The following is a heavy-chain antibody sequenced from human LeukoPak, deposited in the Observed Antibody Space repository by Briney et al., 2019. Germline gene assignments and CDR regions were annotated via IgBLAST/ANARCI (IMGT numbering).Heavy chain of an antibody. CDR1: GGTFSSYA. V-gene: IGHV1-69*13. J-gene: IGHJ4*02. CDR2: IIPIFGTA. CDR3: ARVSGIAVAGTQPVYYFDY. Sequence: SVKVSCKASGGTFSSYAISWVRQAPGQGLEWMGGIIPIFGTANYAQKFQGRVTITADESTSTAYMELGSLRSEDTAVYYCARVSGIAVAGTQPVYYFDYWGQGTLVTVSS. D-gene: IGHD6-19*01.